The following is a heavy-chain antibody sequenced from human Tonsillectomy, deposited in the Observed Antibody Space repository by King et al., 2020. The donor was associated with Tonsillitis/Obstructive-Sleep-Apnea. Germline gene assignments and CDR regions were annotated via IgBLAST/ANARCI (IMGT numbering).Heavy chain of an antibody. D-gene: IGHD5/OR15-5a*01. V-gene: IGHV3-33*01. CDR1: GFTFSSYG. Sequence: VQLVESGGGVVQPGRSLRLSCAASGFTFSSYGMHWVRQAPGKGLEWVAVIWHDGSNKYYADSVKGRFTISRDNSKNTLYLQMNSRRAEDTAVYYCARRSGLYFYYDGDVWRQGTTDTVS. CDR2: IWHDGSNK. CDR3: ARRSGLYFYYDGDV. J-gene: IGHJ6*01.